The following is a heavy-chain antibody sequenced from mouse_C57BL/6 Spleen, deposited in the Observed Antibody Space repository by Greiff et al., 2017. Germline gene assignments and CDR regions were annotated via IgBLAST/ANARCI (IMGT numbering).Heavy chain of an antibody. CDR3: ANYYYGSSDY. CDR1: GYAFSSSW. V-gene: IGHV1-82*01. J-gene: IGHJ2*01. Sequence: QVQLQQSGPELVKPGASVKISCKASGYAFSSSWMNWVKQRPGKGLEWIGRIYPGDGDTNYNGKFKGKATLTADKSSSTAYMQLSSLTSEDSAVYSCANYYYGSSDYWGQGTTLTVSS. D-gene: IGHD1-1*01. CDR2: IYPGDGDT.